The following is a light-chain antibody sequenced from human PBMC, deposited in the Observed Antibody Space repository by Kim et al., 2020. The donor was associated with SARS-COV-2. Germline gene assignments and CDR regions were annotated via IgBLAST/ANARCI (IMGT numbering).Light chain of an antibody. CDR2: DIH. J-gene: IGLJ1*01. V-gene: IGLV2-14*03. CDR3: SSWASTTSYV. CDR1: RIDVGGYNY. Sequence: GQSITISCTGTRIDVGGYNYVPWYQQHPGKAPNLMIYDIHNRPTGVSDRFSGSKSGNTASLTISGLQAEDEADYYCSSWASTTSYVFGTGTKVTVL.